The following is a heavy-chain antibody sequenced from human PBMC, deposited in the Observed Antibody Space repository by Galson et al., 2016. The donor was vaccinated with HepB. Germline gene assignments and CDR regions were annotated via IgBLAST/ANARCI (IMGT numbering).Heavy chain of an antibody. CDR1: GFTFANSA. CDR3: ARDPAMVA. Sequence: SLRLSCAASGFTFANSAMSWVRQAPGKGLEWVSGISANGDNAWYTDSVKGRFTISRDNFKNKLHLQMNSLRVEDTAVYYCARDPAMVAWGQGTLVTVSS. V-gene: IGHV3-23*01. CDR2: ISANGDNA. J-gene: IGHJ4*02. D-gene: IGHD5-18*01.